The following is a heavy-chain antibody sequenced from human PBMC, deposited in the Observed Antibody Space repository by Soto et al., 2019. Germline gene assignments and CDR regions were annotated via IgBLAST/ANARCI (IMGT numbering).Heavy chain of an antibody. CDR1: GFTFSSYA. V-gene: IGHV3-23*01. D-gene: IGHD3-3*01. J-gene: IGHJ4*02. CDR2: ISGSGGST. CDR3: AKDRHISGLTIFGVGGDPFDY. Sequence: EVQLLESGGGLVQPGGSLRLSCAASGFTFSSYAMSWVRQAPGKGLEWVSAISGSGGSTYYADSVKGRFTISRDNSKNTLYLQMNSRRAEDTAVYYCAKDRHISGLTIFGVGGDPFDYWGQGTLVTVSS.